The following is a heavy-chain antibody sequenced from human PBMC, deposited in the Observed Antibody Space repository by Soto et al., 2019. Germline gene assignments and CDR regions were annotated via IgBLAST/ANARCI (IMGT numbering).Heavy chain of an antibody. V-gene: IGHV4-59*01. J-gene: IGHJ4*02. CDR1: VRSMSIKY. CDR2: VFYGGT. D-gene: IGHD3-16*01. Sequence: SETLGITCFFSVRSMSIKYWSWIRQSPDKGLEWLGYVFYGGTDYNPSLGGRVRMSVAPSKSQFSLKLTSMTVADTAVYYCASYRGALYFESWGQGILVTVSS. CDR3: ASYRGALYFES.